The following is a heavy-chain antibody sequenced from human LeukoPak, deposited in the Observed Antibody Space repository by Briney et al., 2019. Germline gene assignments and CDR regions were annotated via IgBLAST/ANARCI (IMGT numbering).Heavy chain of an antibody. CDR1: GFTFSSYA. V-gene: IGHV3-23*01. J-gene: IGHJ5*02. D-gene: IGHD6-13*01. Sequence: GGSLRLSCAASGFTFSSYAMSWVRQAPGKGLEWVSAISGSGGSTYYADSVKGRFTISRDNSKNTLYLQMNSLRAEDTAVYYCVKDSDELIAAVYNWFDPWGQGTQVTVSS. CDR2: ISGSGGST. CDR3: VKDSDELIAAVYNWFDP.